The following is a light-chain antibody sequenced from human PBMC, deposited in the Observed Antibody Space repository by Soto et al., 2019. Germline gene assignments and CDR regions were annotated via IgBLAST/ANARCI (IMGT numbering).Light chain of an antibody. CDR1: TSNLGSNS. J-gene: IGLJ2*01. Sequence: QSVLTQSPSASGTPGQRITISCSGSTSNLGSNSVNWYQQLPGTAPKVVIYGNNQRPSGVPDRFSGSKSGTSASLAISGLQSEDEADYYCAAWDDSFNGMLFGGGIKLTVL. CDR2: GNN. V-gene: IGLV1-44*01. CDR3: AAWDDSFNGML.